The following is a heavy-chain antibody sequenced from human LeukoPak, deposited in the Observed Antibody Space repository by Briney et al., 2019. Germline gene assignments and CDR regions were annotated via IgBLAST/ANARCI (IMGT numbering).Heavy chain of an antibody. CDR1: GGSFSGYY. CDR3: ARGIAATY. D-gene: IGHD6-13*01. J-gene: IGHJ4*02. V-gene: IGHV4-34*01. Sequence: PSETLSLTCAVYGGSFSGYYWSWIRQPPGKGLEWIGEINHSGSTNYNPSLKSRVTISVDTSKNQFSLKLSSVTAADTAVYYCARGIAATYWGRGTLVTVSS. CDR2: INHSGST.